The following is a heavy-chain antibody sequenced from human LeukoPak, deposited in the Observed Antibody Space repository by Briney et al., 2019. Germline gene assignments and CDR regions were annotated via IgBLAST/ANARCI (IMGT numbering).Heavy chain of an antibody. D-gene: IGHD4/OR15-4a*01. CDR1: GGSISSYY. Sequence: SETLSLTCTVSGGSISSYYWSWIRRPPGKGLEWIGYIYYSGSTNYNPSLKSRVTISVDTSKNQFSLKLSSVTAADTAVYYCARGGATRFDYWGQGTLVTVSS. CDR2: IYYSGST. CDR3: ARGGATRFDY. V-gene: IGHV4-59*01. J-gene: IGHJ4*02.